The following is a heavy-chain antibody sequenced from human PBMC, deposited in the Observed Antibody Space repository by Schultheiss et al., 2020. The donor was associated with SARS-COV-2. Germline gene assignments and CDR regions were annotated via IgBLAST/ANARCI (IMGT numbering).Heavy chain of an antibody. Sequence: GGSLRLSCAASGFTFSSYGMHWVRQAPGKGLEWVAVIWYDGSNKYYADSVKGRFTISRDNSKNTLYLQMNSLRAEDTAVYYCTTTVTPIGYYYYYGMDVWGQGTTVTVSS. J-gene: IGHJ6*02. V-gene: IGHV3-33*01. CDR1: GFTFSSYG. D-gene: IGHD4-17*01. CDR3: TTTVTPIGYYYYYGMDV. CDR2: IWYDGSNK.